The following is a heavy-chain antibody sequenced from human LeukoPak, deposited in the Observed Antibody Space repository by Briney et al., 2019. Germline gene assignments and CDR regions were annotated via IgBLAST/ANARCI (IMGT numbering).Heavy chain of an antibody. CDR3: ARGKYCSDATCYSLGYYYYMDV. V-gene: IGHV1-8*03. D-gene: IGHD2-15*01. CDR2: VNPNAGNT. CDR1: GYTFTSYD. Sequence: ASVKVSCKASGYTFTSYDINWVRQAPGQGLEWMGWVNPNAGNTGYVQKFQGRVTFTRNTSISTAYMELSSLRSEDTAAYYCARGKYCSDATCYSLGYYYYMDVWGKGTTVTVSS. J-gene: IGHJ6*03.